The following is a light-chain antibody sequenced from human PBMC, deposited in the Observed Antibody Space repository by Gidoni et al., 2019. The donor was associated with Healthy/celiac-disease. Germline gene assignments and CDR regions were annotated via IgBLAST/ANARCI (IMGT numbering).Light chain of an antibody. CDR2: GAS. V-gene: IGKV3-15*01. CDR1: QRVSSN. CDR3: QQYNNWPPLT. Sequence: DIVMTQSPATLSVSPGERATLYCRASQRVSSNLAWYQQKPGQAPRLLIYGASTRATGIPARVRGSGSGTECTLTISSLQSEDFAVYYCQQYNNWPPLTFGGGTKVEIK. J-gene: IGKJ4*01.